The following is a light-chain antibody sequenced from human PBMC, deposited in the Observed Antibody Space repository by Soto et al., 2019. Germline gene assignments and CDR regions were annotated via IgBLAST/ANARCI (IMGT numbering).Light chain of an antibody. CDR1: QTISSW. CDR3: QQYHSYPWT. V-gene: IGKV1-5*03. CDR2: EAF. Sequence: DIQMTQSPSTLSSSIGDRVTITCRASQTISSWLAWYQQKPGKAPKLLIYEAFNLESGLPSRFSGSGSGTEFTLTICSLQPDYFASYYCQQYHSYPWTFGQGTKVAIK. J-gene: IGKJ1*01.